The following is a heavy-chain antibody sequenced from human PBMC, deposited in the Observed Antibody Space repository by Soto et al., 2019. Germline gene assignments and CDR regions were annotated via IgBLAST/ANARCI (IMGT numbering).Heavy chain of an antibody. Sequence: PGESLKISCKGSGYSFTSYWIGWVRQMPGKGLEWMGIIYPGDSDTRYSPSFQGQVTNSADKSISTAYLQWSSLKASDTAMYYCARGSEYGGANHNCFDPWGQGTLVTVSS. J-gene: IGHJ5*02. D-gene: IGHD3-10*01. V-gene: IGHV5-51*01. CDR3: ARGSEYGGANHNCFDP. CDR2: IYPGDSDT. CDR1: GYSFTSYW.